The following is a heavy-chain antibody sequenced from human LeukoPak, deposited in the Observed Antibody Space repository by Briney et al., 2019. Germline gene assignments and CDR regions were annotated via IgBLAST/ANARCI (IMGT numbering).Heavy chain of an antibody. CDR3: ARDSDVVVPAATHAPAFDI. J-gene: IGHJ3*02. CDR1: GGSISSYY. CDR2: IYHSGST. D-gene: IGHD2-2*01. Sequence: SETLSLTCTVSGGSISSYYWSWIRQPPGKGLEWIGYIYHSGSTCYNPSLKCRVTISVDRSKNQFSLKLSSVTAADTAVYYCARDSDVVVPAATHAPAFDIWGQGTMVTVSS. V-gene: IGHV4-59*12.